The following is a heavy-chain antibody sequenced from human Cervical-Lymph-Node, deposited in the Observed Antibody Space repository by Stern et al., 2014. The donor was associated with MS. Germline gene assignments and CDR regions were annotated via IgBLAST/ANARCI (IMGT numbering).Heavy chain of an antibody. Sequence: QVQLQESGPGLVKPSETLSLTCTVSGGSVSSGSYYWSWIRQPPGKGLEWIGYIYYSGSTNYNPSLKSRVTISVDTSKNQFSLKLSSVTDADTAVYYCARAEYSGYFDYWGQGTLVTVSS. D-gene: IGHD1-26*01. J-gene: IGHJ4*02. CDR3: ARAEYSGYFDY. CDR2: IYYSGST. CDR1: GGSVSSGSYY. V-gene: IGHV4-61*01.